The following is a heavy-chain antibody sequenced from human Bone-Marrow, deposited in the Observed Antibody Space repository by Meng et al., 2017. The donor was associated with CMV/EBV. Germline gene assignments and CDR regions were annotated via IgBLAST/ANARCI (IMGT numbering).Heavy chain of an antibody. V-gene: IGHV3-48*01. Sequence: GESLKISCAASGFTFSNYWMTWLRQAPGKGLEWVSYISSSSSTIYYADSVKGRFTISRDNSKNTLYLQMNSLRAEDTAVYYCAKGEDGMDVWGQGTTVTVSS. J-gene: IGHJ6*02. CDR2: ISSSSSTI. CDR1: GFTFSNYW. CDR3: AKGEDGMDV.